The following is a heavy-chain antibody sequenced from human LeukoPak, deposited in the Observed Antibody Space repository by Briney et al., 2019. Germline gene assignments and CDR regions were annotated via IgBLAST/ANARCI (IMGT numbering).Heavy chain of an antibody. CDR1: GYTFTSYY. Sequence: ASVKVSCKASGYTFTSYYMHWVRQAPGQGLEWMGIINPSGGSTSYAQKFQGRVTMTRDTSTSTVYMELSSLRSEDTAVYYCARDMSSWIQLWLRGTWFDPWGQGTLVTVS. V-gene: IGHV1-46*01. J-gene: IGHJ5*02. D-gene: IGHD5-18*01. CDR3: ARDMSSWIQLWLRGTWFDP. CDR2: INPSGGST.